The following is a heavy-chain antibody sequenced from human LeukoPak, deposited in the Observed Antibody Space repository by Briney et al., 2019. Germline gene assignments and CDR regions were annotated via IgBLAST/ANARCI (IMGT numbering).Heavy chain of an antibody. CDR2: LNNDGSST. CDR1: GFTFSSYW. Sequence: GGSLILSCAASGFTFSSYWMHWVRQAPGKELVWVSRLNNDGSSTNYADSVKGRFTISRDNAKNTLYLQMNSLRAEDTAVYYCARIAWDAFDIWGQGTMVTVSS. J-gene: IGHJ3*02. CDR3: ARIAWDAFDI. D-gene: IGHD2-15*01. V-gene: IGHV3-74*01.